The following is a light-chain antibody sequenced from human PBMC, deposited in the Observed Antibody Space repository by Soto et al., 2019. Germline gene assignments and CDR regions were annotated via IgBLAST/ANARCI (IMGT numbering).Light chain of an antibody. Sequence: ESVLTQSPGTLSLSPGERATLSCRASQSVSSSYLAWYQQKPGQAPRLLIYGASSRATGIPDRFSGSGSGTDFTFTICILVPVVFAVYYCQQYGSSPWTFGPGTKVDI. CDR2: GAS. CDR3: QQYGSSPWT. CDR1: QSVSSSY. V-gene: IGKV3-20*01. J-gene: IGKJ1*01.